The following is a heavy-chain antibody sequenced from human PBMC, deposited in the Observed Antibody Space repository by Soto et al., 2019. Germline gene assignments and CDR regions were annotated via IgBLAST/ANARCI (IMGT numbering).Heavy chain of an antibody. D-gene: IGHD7-27*01. V-gene: IGHV1-18*01. CDR1: GYTFNTFG. CDR2: ISGYGGKR. J-gene: IGHJ4*02. CDR3: ARGWGKYFDVNDF. Sequence: IQLLQSAGAVKRPGASVKVSCKASGYTFNTFGVTWVRQAPGEGLEWMGCISGYGGKRDYSRKLQGRLTLTADPSTSTSYMELRNLTSDDTAVYYCARGWGKYFDVNDFWGQGTLVTVSS.